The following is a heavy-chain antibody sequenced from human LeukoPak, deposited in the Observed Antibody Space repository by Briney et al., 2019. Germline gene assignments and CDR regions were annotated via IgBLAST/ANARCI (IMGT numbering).Heavy chain of an antibody. V-gene: IGHV3-30*18. CDR2: ISYDGSNK. CDR1: GFTFSSYG. CDR3: AKEWLAFDY. D-gene: IGHD6-19*01. J-gene: IGHJ4*02. Sequence: GRSLRLSCAASGFTFSSYGMHWVRQAPGKGLEWVAVISYDGSNKYYADSVKGRFTISRDNSKNTLYLQMNSLRAEDTAVYYCAKEWLAFDYWGQGTLVTVSS.